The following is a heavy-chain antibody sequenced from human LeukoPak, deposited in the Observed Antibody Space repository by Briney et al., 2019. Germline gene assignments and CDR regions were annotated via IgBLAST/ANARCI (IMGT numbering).Heavy chain of an antibody. D-gene: IGHD3-10*01. CDR1: GYSISNTNW. J-gene: IGHJ4*02. CDR3: ATNYGSGSSYDDS. CDR2: IYYSGST. Sequence: SDTLSLTCAVSGYSISNTNWWGWVRQPPGKGLEWIGYIYYSGSTNYNPSLKSRVTMSADTSKNQFSLKLSSVTPSDTAVYYCATNYGSGSSYDDSWGQGTLVTVSS. V-gene: IGHV4-28*06.